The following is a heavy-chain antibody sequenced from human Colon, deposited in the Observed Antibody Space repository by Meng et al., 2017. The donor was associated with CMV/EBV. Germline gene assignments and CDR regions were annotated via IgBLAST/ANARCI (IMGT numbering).Heavy chain of an antibody. CDR3: ARHVYYRFDF. CDR1: EFTFNKYW. Sequence: SGFTEFTFNKYWMTWVRQAPGQGLEWVATVDQDGSQGFYADFVKGRFTISRDNAKSLVFLQMNNLRPDDTAVYFCARHVYYRFDFWGQGALVTVPQ. CDR2: VDQDGSQG. J-gene: IGHJ4*02. V-gene: IGHV3-7*01. D-gene: IGHD3-10*01.